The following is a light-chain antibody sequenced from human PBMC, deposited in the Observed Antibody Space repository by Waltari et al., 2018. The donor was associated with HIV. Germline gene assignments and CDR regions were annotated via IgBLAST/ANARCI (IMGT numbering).Light chain of an antibody. J-gene: IGLJ3*02. CDR1: ASPKQY. CDR2: KDS. Sequence: SYELTQPPSVSVSPGQTARTPCSGDASPKQYDYWYQQKPGQAPVLVIYKDSERPSGIPERFSGSSSGTTVTLTISGVQAEDEADYYCQSADSSGTWVFGGGTKLTVL. V-gene: IGLV3-25*03. CDR3: QSADSSGTWV.